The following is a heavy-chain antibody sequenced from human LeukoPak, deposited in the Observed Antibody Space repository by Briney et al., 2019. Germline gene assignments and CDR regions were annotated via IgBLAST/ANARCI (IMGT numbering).Heavy chain of an antibody. V-gene: IGHV4-38-2*02. Sequence: SETLSLTCTVSGDSLVSGHYWGWIRQPPGQGLAWVGGVYHSGSIYYNPSLKSRVIMSVDTSKNQFSLKLSSLTAADTAIYYCAREIYYDSSAYDYWGQGTLVTVSS. CDR2: VYHSGSI. CDR3: AREIYYDSSAYDY. D-gene: IGHD3-22*01. CDR1: GDSLVSGHY. J-gene: IGHJ4*02.